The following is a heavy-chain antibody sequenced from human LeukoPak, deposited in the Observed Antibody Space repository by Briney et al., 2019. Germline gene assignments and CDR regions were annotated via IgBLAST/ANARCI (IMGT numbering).Heavy chain of an antibody. Sequence: ASVKVSCKASGYTFTVYYMHWVRQAPGQGLEWMGWINPNSGGTNYAQKFQGRVTMTRDTSISTAYMELSRLRSDDTAVYYCATGFTITMLPASNLDYWGQGTLVTVSS. CDR3: ATGFTITMLPASNLDY. CDR2: INPNSGGT. D-gene: IGHD3-10*02. CDR1: GYTFTVYY. J-gene: IGHJ4*02. V-gene: IGHV1-2*02.